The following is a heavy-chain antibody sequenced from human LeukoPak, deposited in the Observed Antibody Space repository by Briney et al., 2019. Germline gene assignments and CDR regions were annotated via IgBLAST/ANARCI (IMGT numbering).Heavy chain of an antibody. CDR1: GYTLTDLS. D-gene: IGHD3-10*01. Sequence: ASVKVSCKVSGYTLTDLSMHWVRQAPGKGLEWLGGFDPEDGETIYAQKFQGGVTLAEDTSTDTAYMELSSLRSEDTAAYFCATDIPRRVRGVVYSSFGMDVWGQGTTVTVFS. CDR3: ATDIPRRVRGVVYSSFGMDV. J-gene: IGHJ6*02. V-gene: IGHV1-24*01. CDR2: FDPEDGET.